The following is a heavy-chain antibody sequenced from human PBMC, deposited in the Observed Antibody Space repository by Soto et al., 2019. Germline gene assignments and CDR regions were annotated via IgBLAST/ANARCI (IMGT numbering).Heavy chain of an antibody. CDR3: ARAPPGIADFDY. Sequence: EVQLLESGGGLVQPGGSLRLSCAASGFTFSSYAMSWVRQAPGKGLEWVSRINSDGSSTSYADSVKGRFTISRDNAKNTLYLQMNSLRAEDTAVYYCARAPPGIADFDYWGQGTLVTVSS. CDR1: GFTFSSYA. CDR2: INSDGSST. J-gene: IGHJ4*02. D-gene: IGHD6-13*01. V-gene: IGHV3-74*02.